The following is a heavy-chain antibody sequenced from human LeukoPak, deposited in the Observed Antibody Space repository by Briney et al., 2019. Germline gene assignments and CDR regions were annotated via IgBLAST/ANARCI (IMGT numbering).Heavy chain of an antibody. D-gene: IGHD3-9*01. CDR3: ASRNDILTGYVFDF. CDR1: GGSVSSSIYY. Sequence: SETLSLTCTVSGGSVSSSIYYWGWIRQPPGKGLEWIGSIYYSGSTSYNPSLKSRVTISVDTSKNQFSLKLTSVTAADTAVYYCASRNDILTGYVFDFWGQGTLVSVSS. V-gene: IGHV4-39*01. CDR2: IYYSGST. J-gene: IGHJ4*02.